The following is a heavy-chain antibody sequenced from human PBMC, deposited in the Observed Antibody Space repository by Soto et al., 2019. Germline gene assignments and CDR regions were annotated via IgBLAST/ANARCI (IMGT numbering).Heavy chain of an antibody. V-gene: IGHV3-21*01. Sequence: PGGSLRLSCAASGFTFSSYSMNWVRQAPGKGLEWVSSISSSSSYIYYADSVKGRFTISRDNAKNSLYLQMNSLRAEDTAVYYCARGPQPHFNYYYYYGMDVWGQGITVTAP. J-gene: IGHJ6*02. CDR2: ISSSSSYI. CDR3: ARGPQPHFNYYYYYGMDV. CDR1: GFTFSSYS.